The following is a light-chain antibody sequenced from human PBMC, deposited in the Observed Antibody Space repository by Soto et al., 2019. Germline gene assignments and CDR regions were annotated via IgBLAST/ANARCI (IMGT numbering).Light chain of an antibody. J-gene: IGKJ1*01. CDR1: QTISTW. V-gene: IGKV1-5*03. CDR2: KAS. Sequence: IQMTQSPSTLSASVGDRVTFTCRASQTISTWLAWYQQKPGEAPKLLIYKASTLEVVVPSRFSASGSGTDFTLTINTLQAADFATYYCQQSPISPWTFGQGTKV. CDR3: QQSPISPWT.